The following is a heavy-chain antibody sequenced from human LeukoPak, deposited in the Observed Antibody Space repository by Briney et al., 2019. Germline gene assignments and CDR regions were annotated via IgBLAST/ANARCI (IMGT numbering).Heavy chain of an antibody. CDR1: GGSISSGGYS. Sequence: SETLSLTCNVSGGSISSGGYSWSWIRQPPGKGLEWIGYIYHSGSTYYNPSLKSRVTISVDRSKNQFSLKLSSVTAADTAVYYCARGAHDFWSGYYSRRGFDYWGQGTLVTVSS. CDR2: IYHSGST. V-gene: IGHV4-30-2*01. CDR3: ARGAHDFWSGYYSRRGFDY. J-gene: IGHJ4*02. D-gene: IGHD3-3*01.